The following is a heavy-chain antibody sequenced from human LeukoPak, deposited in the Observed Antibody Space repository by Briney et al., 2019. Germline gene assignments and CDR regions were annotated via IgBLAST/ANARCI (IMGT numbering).Heavy chain of an antibody. CDR1: GYTFTSYY. CDR2: INPSGGST. J-gene: IGHJ4*02. CDR3: ARDRFDDIWTTGSIDY. V-gene: IGHV1-46*01. D-gene: IGHD3/OR15-3a*01. Sequence: GASVKVSCKASGYTFTSYYMHWVRQAPGQGLEWMGIINPSGGSTSYAQKFQGRVTMTRDTSTSTVYMELSSLRSEDTAVYYCARDRFDDIWTTGSIDYWGQGTLVTVSS.